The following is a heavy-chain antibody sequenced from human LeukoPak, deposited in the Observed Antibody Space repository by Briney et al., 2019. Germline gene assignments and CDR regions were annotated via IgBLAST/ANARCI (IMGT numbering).Heavy chain of an antibody. Sequence: GSLTLSCAASGFTFSSYSMNWVRQPPGQGLDWIGEMLHSGSTKYYPSLNRRVTISVATSTNQFSLKLTSVTAAETAVYYCARHGYYYGAGTNFDYWGQGTLVTVSS. CDR2: MLHSGST. J-gene: IGHJ4*02. V-gene: IGHV4-34*12. D-gene: IGHD3-10*01. CDR3: ARHGYYYGAGTNFDY. CDR1: GFTFSSYS.